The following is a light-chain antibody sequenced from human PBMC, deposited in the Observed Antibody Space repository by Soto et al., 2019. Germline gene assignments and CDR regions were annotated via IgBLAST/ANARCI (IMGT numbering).Light chain of an antibody. V-gene: IGKV1-17*01. Sequence: DIQMTQSPSSLSASVGDRVTITCRASQGIGNDLGWYQQKPGKAPKRLIYLTYSLQTGVPSRFSGSGSGTEFSLTISSLQHEDSATYFCLQHNSYPRTFGQGTKVEIK. J-gene: IGKJ1*01. CDR1: QGIGND. CDR2: LTY. CDR3: LQHNSYPRT.